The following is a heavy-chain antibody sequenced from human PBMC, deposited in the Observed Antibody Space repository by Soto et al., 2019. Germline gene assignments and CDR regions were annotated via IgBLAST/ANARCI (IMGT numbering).Heavy chain of an antibody. D-gene: IGHD3-16*01. CDR2: ISWNSGSI. J-gene: IGHJ4*02. CDR1: GFTFDDYA. V-gene: IGHV3-9*01. CDR3: AKTDYDYIWGNFDY. Sequence: EVQLVESGGGLVQPGRSLRLSCAASGFTFDDYAMHWVRQAPGEGLEWVSGISWNSGSIGYADSVKGRFTISRDNAKNSLYLQMNSLRAEDTALYYCAKTDYDYIWGNFDYWGQGTLVTVSS.